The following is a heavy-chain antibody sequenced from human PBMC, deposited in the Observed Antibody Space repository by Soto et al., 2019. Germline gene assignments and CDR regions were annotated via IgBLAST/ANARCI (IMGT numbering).Heavy chain of an antibody. CDR2: IWYDGSNK. Sequence: GGSLRLSCAASGFTFSSYGMHWVRQAPGKGLEWVAVIWYDGSNKYYADSVKGRFTISRDNSKNTLYLQMNSLRAEDTAVYYCARDYIAAGYCDYWGQGTLVTVS. V-gene: IGHV3-33*01. D-gene: IGHD6-13*01. J-gene: IGHJ4*02. CDR3: ARDYIAAGYCDY. CDR1: GFTFSSYG.